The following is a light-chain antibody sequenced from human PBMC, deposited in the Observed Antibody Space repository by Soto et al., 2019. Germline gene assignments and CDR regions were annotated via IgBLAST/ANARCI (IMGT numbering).Light chain of an antibody. Sequence: DIQMTQSPSSLSASVGDRVTITCRASQGIRNDLGWYQQKPGKAPKLLIYGASNLETGVPSRFSGSGSGTDFTFSISSLQPEDIATYYCQQYDNSLPLTFRGGTKVDIK. CDR3: QQYDNSLPLT. J-gene: IGKJ4*01. V-gene: IGKV1-33*01. CDR2: GAS. CDR1: QGIRND.